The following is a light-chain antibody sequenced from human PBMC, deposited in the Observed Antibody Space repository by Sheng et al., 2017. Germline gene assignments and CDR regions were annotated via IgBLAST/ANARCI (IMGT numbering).Light chain of an antibody. CDR3: QQYGRSPFT. CDR1: QSVSRSF. J-gene: IGKJ5*01. V-gene: IGKV3-20*01. CDR2: GAS. Sequence: EIVLTQSPGTLSLSPGERASLSCRASQSVSRSFLAWYQHKPGQAPSLLIYGASSRATGIPDRFSGSGSGTDLTLIISSLEPEDFAVYCCQQYGRSPFTFGQGTRLEIK.